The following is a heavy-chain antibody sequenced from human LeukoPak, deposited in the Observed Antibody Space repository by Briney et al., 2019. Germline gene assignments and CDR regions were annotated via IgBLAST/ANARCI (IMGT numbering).Heavy chain of an antibody. CDR1: GFTFSSDA. V-gene: IGHV3-23*01. CDR2: ISGSGGST. CDR3: AKVRAWAQLWFDY. J-gene: IGHJ4*02. Sequence: GGSLRLSCAASGFTFSSDAMSWVRQAPGKGLEWVSAISGSGGSTYYADSVKGRFTISRDNSKNTLYLQMNSLRAEDTAVYYCAKVRAWAQLWFDYWGQGTLVTVSS. D-gene: IGHD5-18*01.